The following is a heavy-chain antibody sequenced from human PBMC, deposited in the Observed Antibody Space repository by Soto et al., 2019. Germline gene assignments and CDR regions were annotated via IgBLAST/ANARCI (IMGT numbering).Heavy chain of an antibody. Sequence: QVQLVESGGGVVQPGRSLRLSCAASGFTFSSYGMHWVRQAPGKGLEWVAVISYDGSNKYYADSVKGRFTISRDNSKNTLYLQMNSLRAEDTAVYYCAKDRGRGVIMGGMYFDYWGQGTLVTVSS. D-gene: IGHD3-10*01. V-gene: IGHV3-30*18. CDR1: GFTFSSYG. J-gene: IGHJ4*02. CDR2: ISYDGSNK. CDR3: AKDRGRGVIMGGMYFDY.